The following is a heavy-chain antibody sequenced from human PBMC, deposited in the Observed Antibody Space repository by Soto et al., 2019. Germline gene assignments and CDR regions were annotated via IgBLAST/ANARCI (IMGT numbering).Heavy chain of an antibody. CDR3: ARGPSGWFGYDY. CDR2: INSDASTT. V-gene: IGHV3-74*01. D-gene: IGHD6-19*01. J-gene: IGHJ4*02. CDR1: GFTFSTSW. Sequence: GGSLRLSCAASGFTFSTSWMHWVRQAAGKGLVWVSRINSDASTTNYADSVKGRFTISRVNAKNTLYLQMDSLTAEDTAVYYCARGPSGWFGYDYWGQGTLVTVSS.